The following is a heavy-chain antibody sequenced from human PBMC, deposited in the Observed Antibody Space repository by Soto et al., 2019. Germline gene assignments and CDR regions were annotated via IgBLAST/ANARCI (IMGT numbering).Heavy chain of an antibody. Sequence: GGSLRLSCADSGFRFSSYSMSWVRQTPGKGLEWVAAITATGDRTYYADSVTGRFTIFRDNSKKTHYLQMTSLRAEDTAMYYCATMNGYFEYWGQGTPVTVSS. CDR2: ITATGDRT. CDR1: GFRFSSYS. D-gene: IGHD3-22*01. J-gene: IGHJ4*02. CDR3: ATMNGYFEY. V-gene: IGHV3-23*01.